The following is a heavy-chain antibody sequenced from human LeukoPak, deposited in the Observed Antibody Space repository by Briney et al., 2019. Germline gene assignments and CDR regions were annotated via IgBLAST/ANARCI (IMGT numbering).Heavy chain of an antibody. Sequence: SETLTLTCTVSGGSNSRYYWSWIRQPAGKGLEWIGHIYSSGSTKYNPSLNSRVTMSVDTPTNQFSLKLSSVTAADTAVYYCAREYCSAGSCYLHFDYWGQGTLVTVSS. D-gene: IGHD2-15*01. CDR1: GGSNSRYY. J-gene: IGHJ4*02. V-gene: IGHV4-4*07. CDR2: IYSSGST. CDR3: AREYCSAGSCYLHFDY.